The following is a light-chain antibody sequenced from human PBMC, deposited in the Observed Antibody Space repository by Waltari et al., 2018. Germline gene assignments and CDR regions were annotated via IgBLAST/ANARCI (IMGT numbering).Light chain of an antibody. Sequence: QSALTQPASVSGSPGQSITISCTGTSSYVGNYNLVSWYQQHPDKAPKLLIYGVSKRPSGVSNRFSGSKSGNTASLTISGLQAEDEADYYCCSYAGTSYVFGTGTKVTVL. V-gene: IGLV2-23*02. J-gene: IGLJ1*01. CDR2: GVS. CDR1: SSYVGNYNL. CDR3: CSYAGTSYV.